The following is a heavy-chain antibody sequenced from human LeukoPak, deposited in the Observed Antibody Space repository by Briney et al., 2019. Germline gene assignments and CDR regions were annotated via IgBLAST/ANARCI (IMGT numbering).Heavy chain of an antibody. CDR1: GFTFSSYA. CDR2: ISGSGGST. V-gene: IGHV3-23*01. CDR3: AKDLVPRDYVWGSYRYTSFDY. Sequence: GGSLRLSCAASGFTFSSYAMSWVRQAPGKGLEWVSAISGSGGSTYYADSVKGRFTISRDNSKNTLYLQMNSLRAEDTAVYYCAKDLVPRDYVWGSYRYTSFDYWGQGTLVTVSS. D-gene: IGHD3-16*02. J-gene: IGHJ4*02.